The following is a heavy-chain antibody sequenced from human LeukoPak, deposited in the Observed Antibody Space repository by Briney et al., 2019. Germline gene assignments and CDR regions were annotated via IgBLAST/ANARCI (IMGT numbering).Heavy chain of an antibody. Sequence: SVRVSCKASGYTFTGYYMHWVRQAPGQGLEWMGWINPNSGGTNYAQKFQGRVTMTRDTSISTAYMELSRLRSDDTAVYYCATDSGYSSSWYRGVNAFDIWGQGTMVTVSS. CDR2: INPNSGGT. CDR3: ATDSGYSSSWYRGVNAFDI. D-gene: IGHD6-13*01. CDR1: GYTFTGYY. V-gene: IGHV1-2*02. J-gene: IGHJ3*02.